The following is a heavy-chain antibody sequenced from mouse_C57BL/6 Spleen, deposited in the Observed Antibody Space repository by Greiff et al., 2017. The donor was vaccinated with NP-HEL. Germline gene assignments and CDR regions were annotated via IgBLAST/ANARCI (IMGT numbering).Heavy chain of an antibody. CDR2: IDPSDSET. CDR3: ASNLFAY. J-gene: IGHJ3*01. Sequence: QVHVKQPGAELVRPGSSVKLSCKASGYTFTSCWMHWVKQRPIQGLEWIGNIDPSDSETHYNQKFKDKATLTADKSSSTAYMQLSSLTSEDSAVYFCASNLFAYWGQGTLVTVSA. V-gene: IGHV1-52*01. D-gene: IGHD4-1*01. CDR1: GYTFTSCW.